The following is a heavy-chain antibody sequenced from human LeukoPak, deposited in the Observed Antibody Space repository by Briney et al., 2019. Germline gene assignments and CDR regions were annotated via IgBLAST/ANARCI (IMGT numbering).Heavy chain of an antibody. CDR3: ARPRNYDFWSGLHEAFDI. CDR1: GFTFNTYN. CDR2: LSATSSYM. D-gene: IGHD3-3*01. Sequence: GGSLRLSCVASGFTFNTYNMNWVRQTPGQGLEWVSSLSATSSYMYYADSVRGRFTISRDNAKNSLYLQMSSLRAEDTAVYYCARPRNYDFWSGLHEAFDIWGQGTMVTVSS. J-gene: IGHJ3*02. V-gene: IGHV3-21*01.